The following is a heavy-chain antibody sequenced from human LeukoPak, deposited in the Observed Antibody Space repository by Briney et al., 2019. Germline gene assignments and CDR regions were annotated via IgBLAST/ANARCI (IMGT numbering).Heavy chain of an antibody. CDR2: IIPIFGTA. Sequence: SVKVSCKASGGTFSSYAISWVRQAPGQGLEWMGGIIPIFGTANYAQKFQGRVTITADESTSTAYMELSSLRSEDTAVYYCASAIAARPYYYYYMDVWGKGTTVTVSS. CDR3: ASAIAARPYYYYYMDV. D-gene: IGHD6-6*01. CDR1: GGTFSSYA. J-gene: IGHJ6*03. V-gene: IGHV1-69*01.